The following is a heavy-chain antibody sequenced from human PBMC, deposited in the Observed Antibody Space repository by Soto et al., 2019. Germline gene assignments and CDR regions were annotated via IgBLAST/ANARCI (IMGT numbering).Heavy chain of an antibody. CDR2: IYPGDSDT. J-gene: IGHJ3*02. V-gene: IGHV5-51*01. D-gene: IGHD3-9*01. CDR1: GYSFTSYW. CDR3: ARPVTISRGSDAFDI. Sequence: PGETLKISCKGSGYSFTSYWIGWVRQMPGKGLEWMGIIYPGDSDTRYSPSFQGQVTISADKSISTAYLQWSSLKASDTAMYYCARPVTISRGSDAFDIWGQRTMVTVSS.